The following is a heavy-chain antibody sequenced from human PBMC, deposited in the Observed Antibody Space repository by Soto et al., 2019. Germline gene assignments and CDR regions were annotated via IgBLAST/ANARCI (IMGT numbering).Heavy chain of an antibody. D-gene: IGHD3-10*01. J-gene: IGHJ4*02. CDR2: ISSSSSTI. V-gene: IGHV3-48*02. CDR3: ARGDDYYGSGSYVDY. Sequence: EVQLVESGGGLVQPGGSLRLSCAASGFTFSSYSMNWVRQAPGKGLEWVSYISSSSSTIFYADSVKGRFTISRDNAKNSLYLQMNSLRDEDTAVYYCARGDDYYGSGSYVDYWGQGTLVTVSS. CDR1: GFTFSSYS.